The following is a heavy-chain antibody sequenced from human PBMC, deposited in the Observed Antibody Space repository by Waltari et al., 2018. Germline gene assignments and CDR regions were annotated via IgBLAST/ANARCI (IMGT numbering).Heavy chain of an antibody. J-gene: IGHJ5*02. CDR1: GYSISSGYY. V-gene: IGHV4-38-2*02. D-gene: IGHD6-6*01. CDR3: ARDTAAIAARPGVMNWFDP. CDR2: IYHSGST. Sequence: QVQLQESGPGLAKPSETLSLTCAVSGYSISSGYYWGWIRQPPGTGLEWIGSIYHSGSTHYNPSLKSRVTISVDTSKNQFSLKLSSVTAADTAVYYCARDTAAIAARPGVMNWFDPWGQGTLVTVSS.